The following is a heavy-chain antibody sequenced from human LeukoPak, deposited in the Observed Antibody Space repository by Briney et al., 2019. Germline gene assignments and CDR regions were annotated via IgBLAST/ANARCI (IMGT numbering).Heavy chain of an antibody. D-gene: IGHD3-22*01. CDR1: GSSIDSGYY. CDR3: ARDRREYYDSSGYYWVNDY. Sequence: SETLSLTCAVSGSSIDSGYYWGWIRQPAGKGLEWIGRIYTSGSTNYNPSLKSRVTMSVDTSKNQFSLKLSSVTAADTAVYYCARDRREYYDSSGYYWVNDYWGQGTLVTVSS. CDR2: IYTSGST. J-gene: IGHJ4*02. V-gene: IGHV4-4*07.